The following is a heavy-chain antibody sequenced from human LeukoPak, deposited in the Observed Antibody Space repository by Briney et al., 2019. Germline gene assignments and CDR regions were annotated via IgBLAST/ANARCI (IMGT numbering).Heavy chain of an antibody. CDR1: GGSFSGYY. D-gene: IGHD3-22*01. Sequence: PSETLSLTCAVYGGSFSGYYWSWIRQPPGKGLEWIGEINHSGSTNYNPPLKSRVTISVDTSKNQFSLKLSSVTAADTAVYYCAREGGDSSGYSPSGFDPWGQGTLVTVSS. CDR3: AREGGDSSGYSPSGFDP. V-gene: IGHV4-34*01. J-gene: IGHJ5*02. CDR2: INHSGST.